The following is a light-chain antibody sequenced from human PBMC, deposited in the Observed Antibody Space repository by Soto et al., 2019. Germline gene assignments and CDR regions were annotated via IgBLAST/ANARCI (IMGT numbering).Light chain of an antibody. CDR2: SNN. CDR3: ASWDDTLNDYV. V-gene: IGLV1-44*01. CDR1: YSNVGANP. Sequence: QSALTQPPSASGTPGQTVTISCSGSYSNVGANPVSWYQQVPGRAPQLLIYSNNQRPAGVPGRFSGSRSDTSASLSISGLRSADEVDYYCASWDDTLNDYVFGTGTKVTVL. J-gene: IGLJ1*01.